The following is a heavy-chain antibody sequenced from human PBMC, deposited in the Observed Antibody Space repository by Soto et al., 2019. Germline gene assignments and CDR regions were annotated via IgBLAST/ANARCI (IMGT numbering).Heavy chain of an antibody. V-gene: IGHV3-48*03. CDR3: ASLSGIYGFDP. Sequence: EAQLVESGGDLVQPGGSLRLSCAGSGFSFSSYEMNWVRQAPGKGLEWVSYISSSGSDTYYADSVKARFTISRDNAQNSLYLQMTRLRAEDTAIYYCASLSGIYGFDPWGQGTLVTVSS. CDR2: ISSSGSDT. CDR1: GFSFSSYE. J-gene: IGHJ5*02. D-gene: IGHD1-26*01.